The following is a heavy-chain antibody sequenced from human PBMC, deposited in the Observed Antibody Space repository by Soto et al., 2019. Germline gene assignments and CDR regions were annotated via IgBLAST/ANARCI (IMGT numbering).Heavy chain of an antibody. J-gene: IGHJ4*02. CDR1: GGSVSSSSSY. D-gene: IGHD3-10*01. CDR2: IDYSGST. V-gene: IGHV4-39*01. CDR3: TRHHYTSGRAGFDY. Sequence: SETLSLTCTVSGGSVSSSSSYWGWLRQPPGKGLEWIGAIDYSGSTYSNPSLKSRVTVSLDTSKNHFSLKLSSVTAADTAVYYCTRHHYTSGRAGFDYWGQGTLVTSPQ.